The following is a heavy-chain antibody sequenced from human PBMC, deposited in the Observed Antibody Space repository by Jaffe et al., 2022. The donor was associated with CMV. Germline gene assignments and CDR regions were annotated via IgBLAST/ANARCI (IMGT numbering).Heavy chain of an antibody. CDR1: GGSFSGYY. CDR2: INHSGST. CDR3: ARDVPMVLRYFDWLPNISSHGMDV. V-gene: IGHV4-34*01. Sequence: QVQLQQWGAGLLKPSETLSLTCAVYGGSFSGYYWSWIRQPPGKGLEWIGEINHSGSTNYNPSLKSRVTISVDTSKNQFSLKLSSVTAADTAVYYCARDVPMVLRYFDWLPNISSHGMDVWGQGTTVTVSS. D-gene: IGHD3-9*01. J-gene: IGHJ6*02.